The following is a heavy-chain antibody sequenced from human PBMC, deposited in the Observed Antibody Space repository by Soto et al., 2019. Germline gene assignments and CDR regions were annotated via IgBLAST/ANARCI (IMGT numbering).Heavy chain of an antibody. CDR2: IGGSGRTT. D-gene: IGHD1-26*01. CDR1: GFTFSSHA. CDR3: AKEEGVGYYHYSYHMDV. Sequence: GGSLRLSCAASGFTFSSHAMSWVRQAPGKGLQWVSVIGGSGRTTYYADSVRGRFTISRDNSKNTLYLQMNSLRAEDTAVYYCAKEEGVGYYHYSYHMDVWGKGTTVTVSS. V-gene: IGHV3-23*01. J-gene: IGHJ6*03.